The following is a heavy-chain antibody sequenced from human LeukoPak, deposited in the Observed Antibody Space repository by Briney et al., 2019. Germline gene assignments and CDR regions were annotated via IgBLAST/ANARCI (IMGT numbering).Heavy chain of an antibody. CDR2: INPNSGGT. CDR3: ARGGFLRDYVWGSYRNLDY. V-gene: IGHV1-2*04. J-gene: IGHJ4*02. D-gene: IGHD3-16*02. Sequence: APVKVSCKASGYTFTGYYMHWVRQAPGQGLEWMGWINPNSGGTNYAQKFQGWVTMTRDTSISTAYMELSRLRSDDTAVYYCARGGFLRDYVWGSYRNLDYWGQGTLVTVSS. CDR1: GYTFTGYY.